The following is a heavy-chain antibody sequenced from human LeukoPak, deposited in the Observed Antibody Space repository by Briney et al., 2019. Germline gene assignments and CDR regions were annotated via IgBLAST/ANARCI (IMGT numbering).Heavy chain of an antibody. J-gene: IGHJ4*02. CDR1: GGSISSYY. CDR2: IYYSGST. D-gene: IGHD6-19*01. Sequence: PSETLSLTCTVSGGSISSYYWSWIRQPAGKGLEWIGYIYYSGSTNYNPSLKSRVSISVDTSKNQFSLKLSSVTAADTAVYYCARSGFSSGWTFDYWGQGTLVTVSS. V-gene: IGHV4-59*01. CDR3: ARSGFSSGWTFDY.